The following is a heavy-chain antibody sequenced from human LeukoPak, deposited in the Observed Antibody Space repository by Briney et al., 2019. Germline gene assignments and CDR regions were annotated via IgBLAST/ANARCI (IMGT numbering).Heavy chain of an antibody. D-gene: IGHD1-20*01. CDR2: IRVYNGNT. CDR1: GYTFSSYG. J-gene: IGHJ2*01. CDR3: ARGSDNFYWSFDL. Sequence: ASVKVSCKASGYTFSSYGITWVRQAPGQGLEWMGWIRVYNGNTNYAQSLQGRLILTTDTSTNTAYMELRSLRSDDTAVYYCARGSDNFYWSFDLWGRGTLVTVSS. V-gene: IGHV1-18*01.